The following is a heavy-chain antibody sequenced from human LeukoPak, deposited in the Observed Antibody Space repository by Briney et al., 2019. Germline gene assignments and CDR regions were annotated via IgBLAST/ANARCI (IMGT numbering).Heavy chain of an antibody. CDR2: ISYDGSNK. D-gene: IGHD6-13*01. V-gene: IGHV3-30*03. J-gene: IGHJ4*02. CDR1: GFTFSSYG. Sequence: PGRSLRLSCAASGFTFSSYGMHWVRQAPGKGLEWVAVISYDGSNKYYADSVKGRFTISRDNSKNTLYLQMNSLRAEDTAVYYCASLSELVNPRDDYWGQGTLVTVSS. CDR3: ASLSELVNPRDDY.